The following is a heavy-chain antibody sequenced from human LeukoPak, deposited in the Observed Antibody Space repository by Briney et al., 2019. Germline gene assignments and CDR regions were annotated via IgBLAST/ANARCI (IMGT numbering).Heavy chain of an antibody. D-gene: IGHD6-6*01. CDR3: ARYPSGLPDAFDI. V-gene: IGHV1-69*13. J-gene: IGHJ3*02. CDR1: GGTFSSYA. CDR2: IIPIFGTA. Sequence: SVKVSCKASGGTFSSYAISWVRQAPGQGLGWMGGIIPIFGTANYAQKFQGRDTITADESTSTAYMELSSLRSEDTAVYYCARYPSGLPDAFDIWGQGTMVTVS.